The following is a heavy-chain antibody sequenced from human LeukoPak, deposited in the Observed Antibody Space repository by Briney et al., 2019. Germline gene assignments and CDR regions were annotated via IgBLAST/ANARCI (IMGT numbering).Heavy chain of an antibody. CDR2: ISYVGSNK. Sequence: PGGSLRLSCAASGFTFSSYAMHWVRQAPGKGLEWVAVISYVGSNKYYADSVKGRFTISRDNSKNTLYLQMNSLRAEDTAVYYCASTAVPALGGAPYYYYMDVWGKGTTVTVSS. D-gene: IGHD2-2*01. V-gene: IGHV3-30*01. CDR1: GFTFSSYA. J-gene: IGHJ6*03. CDR3: ASTAVPALGGAPYYYYMDV.